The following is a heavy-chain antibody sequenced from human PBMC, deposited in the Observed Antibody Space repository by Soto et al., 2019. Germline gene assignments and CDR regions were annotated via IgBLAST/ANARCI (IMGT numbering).Heavy chain of an antibody. CDR1: GGSISSSSYY. Sequence: QLQLQESGPGLVKPSETLSLTCTVSGGSISSSSYYWGWIRQPPGKGLEWIGSIYYSGSTYYNPSLKSRVTISVDTSKNQFSLKLSSVTATDTAVYYCARQGGDFSSSWYSGWGQGTLVTVSS. V-gene: IGHV4-39*01. J-gene: IGHJ4*02. D-gene: IGHD6-13*01. CDR3: ARQGGDFSSSWYSG. CDR2: IYYSGST.